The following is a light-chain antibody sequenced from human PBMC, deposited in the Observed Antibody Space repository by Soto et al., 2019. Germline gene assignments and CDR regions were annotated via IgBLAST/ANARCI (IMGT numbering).Light chain of an antibody. CDR2: KAS. Sequence: DIQMTQSPSTLSASVGDRVTITCRASQSISNWLAWYQQKPGKAPKLLIYKASSLESEVPSRFSGSGSGTEFTLTISSLQPDDFATYYCQQYNSYSPWTFGQGTKVEFK. CDR3: QQYNSYSPWT. J-gene: IGKJ1*01. V-gene: IGKV1-5*03. CDR1: QSISNW.